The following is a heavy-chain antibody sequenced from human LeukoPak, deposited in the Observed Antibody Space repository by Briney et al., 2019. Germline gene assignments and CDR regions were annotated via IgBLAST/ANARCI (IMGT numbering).Heavy chain of an antibody. CDR2: IYTSGST. V-gene: IGHV4-61*02. CDR1: GGSISSGSYY. J-gene: IGHJ4*02. CDR3: ARDGEYYDSSGIDY. Sequence: SETLSLTRTVSGGSISSGSYYWSWIRQPAGKGLEWIGRIYTSGSTNYNPSLKSRVTISVDTSKNQFSLKLSSVTAADTAVYYCARDGEYYDSSGIDYWGQGTLVTVSS. D-gene: IGHD3-22*01.